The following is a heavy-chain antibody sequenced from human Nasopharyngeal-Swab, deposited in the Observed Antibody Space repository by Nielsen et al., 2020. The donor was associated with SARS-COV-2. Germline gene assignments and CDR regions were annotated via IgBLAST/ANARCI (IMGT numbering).Heavy chain of an antibody. J-gene: IGHJ6*02. CDR2: IDPSDSYT. CDR1: GYSFTSYW. CDR3: ARQKAVAFYYYYGMDV. V-gene: IGHV5-10-1*01. D-gene: IGHD6-19*01. Sequence: GESLKISCKGSGYSFTSYWISWVRQMPGKGLEWMGRIDPSDSYTNYSPSFQGHVTISADKSISTAYLQWSSLKASDTAMHYCARQKAVAFYYYYGMDVWGQGTTVTVSS.